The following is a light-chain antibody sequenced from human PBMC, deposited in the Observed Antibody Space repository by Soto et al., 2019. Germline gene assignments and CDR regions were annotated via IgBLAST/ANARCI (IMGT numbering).Light chain of an antibody. Sequence: EIILTQSPATLYVSPGERATLSCRASQSLTSNLAWYQQRPGQAPRLLIYDTSTRVTDIPARFSGSGSGTEFTLTIASLQSEDFAVYYCQQYNHWPRMLSFGGGTRV. CDR1: QSLTSN. CDR2: DTS. CDR3: QQYNHWPRMLS. V-gene: IGKV3-15*01. J-gene: IGKJ4*01.